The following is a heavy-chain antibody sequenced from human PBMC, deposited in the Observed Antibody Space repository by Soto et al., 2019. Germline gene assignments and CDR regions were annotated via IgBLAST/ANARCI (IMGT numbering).Heavy chain of an antibody. CDR2: ISAYNGNT. CDR3: ATSFNEIAAAWYGGDDNYYYYGMDV. Sequence: ASVKVSCKASGYTFTSYGISWVRQAPGQGLEWMGWISAYNGNTNYAQKLQGRVTMTTDTSTSTAYMELRSLRSDDTAVYYCATSFNEIAAAWYGGDDNYYYYGMDVWGQGTTVTVSS. CDR1: GYTFTSYG. J-gene: IGHJ6*02. V-gene: IGHV1-18*01. D-gene: IGHD6-13*01.